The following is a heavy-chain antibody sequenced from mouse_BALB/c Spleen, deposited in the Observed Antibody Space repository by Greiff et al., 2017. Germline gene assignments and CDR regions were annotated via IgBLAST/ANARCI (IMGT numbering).Heavy chain of an antibody. Sequence: EVQLQESGGGLVKPGGSLKLSCAASGFTFSDYYMYWVRQTPEKRLEWVATISDGGSYTYYPDSVKGRFTISRDNAKNNLYLQMSSLKSEDTAMYYCARMDGYYDWFAYWGQGTLVTVSA. CDR1: GFTFSDYY. J-gene: IGHJ3*01. V-gene: IGHV5-4*02. D-gene: IGHD2-3*01. CDR2: ISDGGSYT. CDR3: ARMDGYYDWFAY.